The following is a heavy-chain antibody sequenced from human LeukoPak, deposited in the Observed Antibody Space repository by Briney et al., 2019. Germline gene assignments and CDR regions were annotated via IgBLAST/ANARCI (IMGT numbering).Heavy chain of an antibody. Sequence: GGSLRLSCAASGFTFSSYAVGWVRQAPGKGLEWVSGISGGGSSTCYVDSVKGRFTISRDNSKNTLYLQMNSLRAEDTAIYYCAKYRGLRFFDSWGQGTLVTVSP. CDR2: ISGGGSST. J-gene: IGHJ4*02. CDR1: GFTFSSYA. CDR3: AKYRGLRFFDS. V-gene: IGHV3-23*01. D-gene: IGHD4-17*01.